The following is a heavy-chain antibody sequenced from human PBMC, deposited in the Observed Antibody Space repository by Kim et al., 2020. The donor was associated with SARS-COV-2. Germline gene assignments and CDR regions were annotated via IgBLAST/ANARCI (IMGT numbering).Heavy chain of an antibody. V-gene: IGHV3-21*01. Sequence: GGSLRLSCAASGFTFSSYSMNWVRQAPGKGLEWVSSISSSSSSIYDADSVKGRSTTCKNNAKNSLYQQMSSMRADTTALYYWAEDSKWVGASCYWGQGT. CDR2: ISSSSSSI. J-gene: IGHJ4*02. CDR1: GFTFSSYS. CDR3: AEDSKWVGASCY. D-gene: IGHD1-26*01.